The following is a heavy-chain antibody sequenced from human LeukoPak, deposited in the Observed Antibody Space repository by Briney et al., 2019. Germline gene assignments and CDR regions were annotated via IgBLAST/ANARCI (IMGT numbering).Heavy chain of an antibody. CDR3: AARPGDLAVPFDN. D-gene: IGHD3-10*01. CDR1: GFTFDTHA. J-gene: IGHJ4*02. V-gene: IGHV3-23*01. Sequence: GGSLRLSCAASGFTFDTHAMTWVRQAPGKGLEYVSLISGSGDITYYAHSLKDRFTISRDNSKTTLYLQVHSLRAEDTAMYYCAARPGDLAVPFDNWGQGTLVIVSS. CDR2: ISGSGDIT.